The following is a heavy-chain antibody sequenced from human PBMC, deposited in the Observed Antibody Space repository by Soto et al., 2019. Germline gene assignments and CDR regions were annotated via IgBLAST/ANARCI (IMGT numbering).Heavy chain of an antibody. V-gene: IGHV4-59*01. CDR3: ASYDSSGYYYWFDP. Sequence: SETLSLTCTVSGGSISSDNWSWIRQPPGKGLEWIGYIYYSGSTNYNPSLKSRVTISVDTSKNQFSLKLSSVTAADTAVYYCASYDSSGYYYWFDPWGQGTLVTVS. J-gene: IGHJ5*02. D-gene: IGHD3-22*01. CDR2: IYYSGST. CDR1: GGSISSDN.